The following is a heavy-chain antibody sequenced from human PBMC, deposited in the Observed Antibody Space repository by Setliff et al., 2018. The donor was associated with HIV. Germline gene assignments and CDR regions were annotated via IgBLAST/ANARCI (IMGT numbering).Heavy chain of an antibody. CDR1: RGSISAYY. J-gene: IGHJ1*01. V-gene: IGHV4-59*08. D-gene: IGHD2-21*01. CDR3: AGSPVVRGIEYFQQ. CDR2: IYYAGAT. Sequence: SETLSLTCTVSRGSISAYYWSWIRQPPGGTLEWIGYIYYAGATNYNPSLKSRVTISIDTSKNQFSLKLKSLTAADTALYYCAGSPVVRGIEYFQQWGQGTQVTVSS.